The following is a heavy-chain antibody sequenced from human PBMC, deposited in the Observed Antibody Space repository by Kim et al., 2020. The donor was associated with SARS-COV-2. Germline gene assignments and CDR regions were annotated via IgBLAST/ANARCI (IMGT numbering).Heavy chain of an antibody. V-gene: IGHV3-74*01. J-gene: IGHJ4*02. CDR3: ASLFTGYGWDKFDY. CDR2: VNSDGSST. D-gene: IGHD3-16*01. Sequence: GGSLRLSCVASGFTFSSYWMHWVRQAPGKGLVWVSRVNSDGSSTSYADSVKGRFTISRDNARNTLYLQMNSLRAEDTAVYYCASLFTGYGWDKFDYWGQGNLVTLSS. CDR1: GFTFSSYW.